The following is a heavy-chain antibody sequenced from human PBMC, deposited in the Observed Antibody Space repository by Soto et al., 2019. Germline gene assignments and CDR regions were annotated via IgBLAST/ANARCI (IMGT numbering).Heavy chain of an antibody. V-gene: IGHV4-59*11. D-gene: IGHD2-21*01. CDR3: HGEDGYEVDV. J-gene: IGHJ6*02. Sequence: SETLSLTCSVSGVSIGSHFWSWIRQAPGKGPELVGYIYHTVNTNYNPALKSRVTISMDTSKNQLSLQLSSVTAADTALYYCHGEDGYEVDVWGQGTTVTVSS. CDR1: GVSIGSHF. CDR2: IYHTVNT.